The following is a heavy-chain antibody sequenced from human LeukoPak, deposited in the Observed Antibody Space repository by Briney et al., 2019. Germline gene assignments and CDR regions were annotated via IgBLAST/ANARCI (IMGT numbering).Heavy chain of an antibody. Sequence: PGGSLRLSCAASGLTFSSYWMSWVRQAPGKGLEWVANIKQDGSEKYYVGSVKGRFTISRDNAKNSLYLQMNSLRAEDTAVYYCARELGRYYMDVWGKGTTVTVSS. V-gene: IGHV3-7*01. CDR1: GLTFSSYW. CDR2: IKQDGSEK. CDR3: ARELGRYYMDV. J-gene: IGHJ6*03.